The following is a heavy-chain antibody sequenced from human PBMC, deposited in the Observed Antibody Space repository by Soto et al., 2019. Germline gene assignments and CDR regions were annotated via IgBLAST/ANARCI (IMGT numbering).Heavy chain of an antibody. J-gene: IGHJ5*02. CDR1: GGSFSGYY. CDR2: INHSGST. V-gene: IGHV4-34*01. D-gene: IGHD3-22*01. CDR3: ARAYYDTSGYRLDP. Sequence: SETLSLTCAVYGGSFSGYYWTWIRQPPGTGLEWIGEINHSGSTNYNPSLKSRVTISVDTSKNQFSLRLSSVTAADTAVYYCARAYYDTSGYRLDPWGQGTLVTVSS.